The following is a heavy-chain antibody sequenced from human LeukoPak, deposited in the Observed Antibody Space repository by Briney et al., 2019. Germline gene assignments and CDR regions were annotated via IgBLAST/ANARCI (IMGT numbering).Heavy chain of an antibody. V-gene: IGHV4-34*01. D-gene: IGHD3-16*01. CDR1: GASFSDSY. J-gene: IGHJ4*02. Sequence: SETLSLTCAVYGASFSDSYWSWIRQSPEKGLEWIGEINNSGSTSYNPSPNSRVIMSVDRSKNQFSLRLTSVTAADTAVYYCARGRYGPRLGNWGQGTLVTVSS. CDR2: INNSGST. CDR3: ARGRYGPRLGN.